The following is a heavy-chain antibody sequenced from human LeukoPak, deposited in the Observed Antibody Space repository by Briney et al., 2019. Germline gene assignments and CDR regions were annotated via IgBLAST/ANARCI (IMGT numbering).Heavy chain of an antibody. CDR3: ARVHHSSSWGTDDC. CDR2: IKEDGSET. CDR1: GFTFSSYT. V-gene: IGHV3-7*01. D-gene: IGHD6-13*01. J-gene: IGHJ4*02. Sequence: GGSLRLSCAASGFTFSSYTMNWVRQAPGKGLEWVANIKEDGSETYYVDSVRGRFTISRDNAKNSLYLHMNSLRAEDTAVYFCARVHHSSSWGTDDCWGQGTLVTVSS.